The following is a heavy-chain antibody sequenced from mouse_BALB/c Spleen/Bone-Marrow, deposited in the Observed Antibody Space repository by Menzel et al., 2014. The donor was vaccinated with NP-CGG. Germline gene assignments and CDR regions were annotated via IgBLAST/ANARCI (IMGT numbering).Heavy chain of an antibody. CDR3: ARGTVNYFDY. J-gene: IGHJ2*01. V-gene: IGHV7-1*02. CDR2: SRDKANDYTT. Sequence: EVKLVESGGDLVQPGGSLRLSCATSGFTFSDFYMEWVRQPPGKRLEWIAASRDKANDYTTEYSASVKGRFIVSRDTSQSILYLQVNALRAEDTAIYYCARGTVNYFDYWGQGTTLTVSS. CDR1: GFTFSDFY. D-gene: IGHD1-1*01.